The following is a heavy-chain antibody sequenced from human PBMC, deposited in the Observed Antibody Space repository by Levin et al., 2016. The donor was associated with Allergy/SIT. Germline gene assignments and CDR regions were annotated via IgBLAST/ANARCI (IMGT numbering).Heavy chain of an antibody. CDR2: ISSSSSYI. CDR3: ARGALWRYYDSSGYYPRAWRVGMDV. CDR1: GFTFSSYS. J-gene: IGHJ6*02. V-gene: IGHV3-21*01. Sequence: GESLKISCAASGFTFSSYSMNWVRQAPGKGLEWVSSISSSSSYIYYADSVKGRFTISRDNAKNSLYLQMNSLRAEDTAVYYCARGALWRYYDSSGYYPRAWRVGMDVWGQGTTVTVSS. D-gene: IGHD3-22*01.